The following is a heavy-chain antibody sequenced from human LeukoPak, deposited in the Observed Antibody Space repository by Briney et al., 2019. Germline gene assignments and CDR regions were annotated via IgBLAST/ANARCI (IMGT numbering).Heavy chain of an antibody. CDR1: GYLFRSYE. J-gene: IGHJ6*02. Sequence: GGSLRLSCVISGYLFRSYELPWASQAQGKGLEWDSSISSSCNTQFYEDSVKGRFTISGNNSKNTLYLQMNSRRGDDTAVFYCAGRYDYLWGSRNGMDVWGQGTTVTVYS. CDR3: AGRYDYLWGSRNGMDV. D-gene: IGHD3-16*01. CDR2: ISSSCNTQ. V-gene: IGHV3-48*03.